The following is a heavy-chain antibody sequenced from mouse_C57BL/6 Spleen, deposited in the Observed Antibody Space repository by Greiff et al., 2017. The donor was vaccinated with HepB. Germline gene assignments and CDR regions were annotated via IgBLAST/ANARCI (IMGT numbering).Heavy chain of an antibody. V-gene: IGHV1-54*01. CDR1: GYAFTNYL. CDR3: ARWGYDYDDY. D-gene: IGHD2-4*01. J-gene: IGHJ2*01. Sequence: QVQLKESGAELVRPGTSVKVSCKASGYAFTNYLIEWVKQRPGQGLEWIGVINPGSGGTNYNEKFKGKATLTADKSSSTAYMQLSSLTSEDSAVYFCARWGYDYDDYWGQGTTLTVSS. CDR2: INPGSGGT.